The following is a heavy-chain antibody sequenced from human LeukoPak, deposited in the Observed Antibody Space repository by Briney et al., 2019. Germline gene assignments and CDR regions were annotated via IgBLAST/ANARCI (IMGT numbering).Heavy chain of an antibody. CDR3: AREVRFGELDP. CDR1: GGSISSYY. D-gene: IGHD3-10*01. Sequence: SETLSLTCTVSGGSISSYYWSWIRQPPGKGLEWIGYIYYSGSTNYNPSLKSRVTISVDTSKNQFSLKLSSVTAADTAVYHCAREVRFGELDPWGQGTLVTVSS. J-gene: IGHJ5*02. CDR2: IYYSGST. V-gene: IGHV4-59*01.